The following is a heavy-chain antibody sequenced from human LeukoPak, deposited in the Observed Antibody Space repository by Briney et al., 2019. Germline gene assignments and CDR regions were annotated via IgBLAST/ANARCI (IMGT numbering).Heavy chain of an antibody. CDR3: AKPTDY. CDR1: GFTFSSYW. V-gene: IGHV3-7*01. CDR2: IKQDGGEI. J-gene: IGHJ4*02. Sequence: GGSLRLSCAASGFTFSSYWMSWVRQAPGKGLEWVANIKQDGGEIYYADSVKGRFTISRDNSKNTLYLQMNSLRAEDTAVYYCAKPTDYWGQGTLVTVSS.